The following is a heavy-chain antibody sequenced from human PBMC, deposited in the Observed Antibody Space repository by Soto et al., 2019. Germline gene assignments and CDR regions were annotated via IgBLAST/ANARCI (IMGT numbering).Heavy chain of an antibody. J-gene: IGHJ4*02. V-gene: IGHV4-34*01. D-gene: IGHD3-22*01. CDR2: INHSGIT. CDR1: GGSFSDYY. Sequence: QVQIQQWGAGLLKPAETLSLTCAVYGGSFSDYYWSWIRQPPGKGLEWIGEINHSGITNYSPSLKNRVTMSVDTSKNQFSLKLTSVTAADTALYYCARFPFDSNDWTNPRYFDIWGKGTLVTVSS. CDR3: ARFPFDSNDWTNPRYFDI.